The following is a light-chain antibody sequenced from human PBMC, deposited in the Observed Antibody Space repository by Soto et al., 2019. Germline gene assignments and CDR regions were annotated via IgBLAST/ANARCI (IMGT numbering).Light chain of an antibody. Sequence: EIVLTQSPGTLSLSPGERATLSCRASQSVSSSYLAWYQQKPGQAPRLLIYAASSSATGIPDRFSGSGSGTAFTFTISRLEPDDFAVYYCQQYGSSSYTFGQGTKLEIK. CDR2: AAS. CDR1: QSVSSSY. J-gene: IGKJ2*01. V-gene: IGKV3-20*01. CDR3: QQYGSSSYT.